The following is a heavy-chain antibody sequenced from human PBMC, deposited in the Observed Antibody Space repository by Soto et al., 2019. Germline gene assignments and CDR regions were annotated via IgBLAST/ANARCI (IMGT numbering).Heavy chain of an antibody. V-gene: IGHV3-30*18. D-gene: IGHD1-26*01. CDR2: ISYDGSNK. J-gene: IGHJ6*02. CDR1: GLTFSSHD. Sequence: VGSLRLSCAACGLTFSSHDMHGVRQALGRGLERVGVISYDGSNKYYADSVKGRFTISRDNSKNTLYLQMNSLRAEDTAVYYCAKDNGSALTYYYYGMDVWGQGTTVTVSS. CDR3: AKDNGSALTYYYYGMDV.